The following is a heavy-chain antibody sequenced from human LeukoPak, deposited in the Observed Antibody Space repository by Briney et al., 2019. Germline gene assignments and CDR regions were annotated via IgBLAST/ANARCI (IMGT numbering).Heavy chain of an antibody. CDR3: ARGGTGLSTTDY. D-gene: IGHD1-26*01. CDR1: GGTFSSYA. V-gene: IGHV1-69*05. Sequence: SVKVSCKASGGTFSSYAISWVRQAPGQGLEWMGRIIPIFGTANYAQKFQGRVTITTDESTSTAYMELSSLRSEDTAVYNCARGGTGLSTTDYWGQGTLVTVSS. CDR2: IIPIFGTA. J-gene: IGHJ4*02.